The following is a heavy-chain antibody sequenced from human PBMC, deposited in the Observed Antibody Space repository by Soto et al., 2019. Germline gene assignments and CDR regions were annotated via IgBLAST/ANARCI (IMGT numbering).Heavy chain of an antibody. CDR1: GGSISSSNW. J-gene: IGHJ4*02. V-gene: IGHV4-4*02. CDR2: IYHSGST. Sequence: QVQLQESGPGLVKPSGTLSLTCAVSGGSISSSNWWSWVRQPPGKGLEWIGEIYHSGSTNYNPSLKGRVTRSVDKSKNQSSLKLSSVTAADPAVYYCARAPSGYYIAYWGQGTLVTVSS. D-gene: IGHD3-3*01. CDR3: ARAPSGYYIAY.